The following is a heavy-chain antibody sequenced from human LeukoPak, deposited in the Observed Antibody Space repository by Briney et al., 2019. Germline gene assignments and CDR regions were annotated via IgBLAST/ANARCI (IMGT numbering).Heavy chain of an antibody. J-gene: IGHJ4*02. CDR2: GIPIFGTA. D-gene: IGHD3-3*01. V-gene: IGHV1-69*05. CDR1: GGTFSSYA. Sequence: SVKVSCKASGGTFSSYAISWVRHGPGQGLEWMGGGIPIFGTANYAQKFQGRVTITTDESTSTAYMELSSLRSEDTAVYYCARSLGYHITIFVYWGQGTLATDSS. CDR3: ARSLGYHITIFVY.